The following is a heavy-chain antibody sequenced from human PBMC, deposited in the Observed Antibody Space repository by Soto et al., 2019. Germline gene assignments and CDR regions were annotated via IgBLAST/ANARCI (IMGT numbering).Heavy chain of an antibody. D-gene: IGHD6-6*01. CDR3: ARGSSSSGDYYYMDV. CDR1: GGTFSSYT. Sequence: GASVKVSCKASGGTFSSYTISWVRQAPGQGLEWMGRIIPILGIANYAQKFQGRVTITADKSTSTAYMELSSLRSEDTAVYYCARGSSSSGDYYYMDVWGKGTTVTVSS. V-gene: IGHV1-69*02. J-gene: IGHJ6*03. CDR2: IIPILGIA.